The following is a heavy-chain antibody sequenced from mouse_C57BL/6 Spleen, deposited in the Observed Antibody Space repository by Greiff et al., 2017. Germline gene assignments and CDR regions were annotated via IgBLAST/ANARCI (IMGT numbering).Heavy chain of an antibody. CDR2: INPSTGGT. Sequence: VQLQQSGPELVKPGASVKISCKAFGYSFTGYYMNWVKQSPEKSLEWIGEINPSTGGTTYNQKFKAKATLTVDKSSSTAYMQLKSLTSEDSAVYYCARKAEGYYAAMDYWGQGTSVTVSS. CDR1: GYSFTGYY. D-gene: IGHD2-3*01. J-gene: IGHJ4*01. V-gene: IGHV1-42*01. CDR3: ARKAEGYYAAMDY.